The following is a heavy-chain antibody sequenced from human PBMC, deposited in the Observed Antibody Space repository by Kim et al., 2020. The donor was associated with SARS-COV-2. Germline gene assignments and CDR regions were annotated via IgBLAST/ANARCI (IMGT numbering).Heavy chain of an antibody. J-gene: IGHJ6*02. Sequence: ASVKVSCKASGYTFTTYAMQRVRQAPGQGLEWMGWINPTRGNTKYSDTFQGRITITRDTSARTAYMELSSLRPEDTAVYYCARSVAIMPPGMDVWGQGTT. D-gene: IGHD2-21*01. V-gene: IGHV1-3*01. CDR1: GYTFTTYA. CDR2: INPTRGNT. CDR3: ARSVAIMPPGMDV.